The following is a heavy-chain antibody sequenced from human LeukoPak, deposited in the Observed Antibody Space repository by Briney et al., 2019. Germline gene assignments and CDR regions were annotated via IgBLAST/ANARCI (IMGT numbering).Heavy chain of an antibody. CDR1: DGSISSYY. Sequence: SETLSLTCTVSDGSISSYYWSWIRQPPGKGLEWIGYIYYSGSTNYNPSLKSRVTISVDTSKNQFSLKLSSVTAADTAVYYCARSRDGYYLEIDYWGQGTLVTVSS. J-gene: IGHJ4*02. D-gene: IGHD5-24*01. V-gene: IGHV4-59*01. CDR2: IYYSGST. CDR3: ARSRDGYYLEIDY.